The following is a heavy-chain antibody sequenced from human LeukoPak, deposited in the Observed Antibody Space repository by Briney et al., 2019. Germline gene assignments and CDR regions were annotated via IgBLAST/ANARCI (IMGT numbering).Heavy chain of an antibody. V-gene: IGHV4-59*01. CDR2: IYYSGST. Sequence: SETLSLTCTVSGGSISSYYWSWIRQPPGKGLEWVGYIYYSGSTNYNPSLKSRVTISVDTSKNQFSLKLSSVTAADTAVYYCARGPPLDYWGQGTLVTVSS. J-gene: IGHJ4*02. CDR1: GGSISSYY. CDR3: ARGPPLDY.